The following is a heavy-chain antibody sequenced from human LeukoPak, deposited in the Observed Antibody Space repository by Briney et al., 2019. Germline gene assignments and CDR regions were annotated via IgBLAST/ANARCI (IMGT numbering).Heavy chain of an antibody. CDR3: ASIVVVVAALDDY. D-gene: IGHD2-15*01. CDR1: GFTFSSYA. CDR2: ISYDGSNK. Sequence: GRSLRLSCAASGFTFSSYAMHWVRQAPGKGLEWVAVISYDGSNKYYADSVKGRFTISRDNSKHTLYLQMNSLRAEDTAVYYCASIVVVVAALDDYWDQGTLVTVSS. V-gene: IGHV3-30-3*01. J-gene: IGHJ4*02.